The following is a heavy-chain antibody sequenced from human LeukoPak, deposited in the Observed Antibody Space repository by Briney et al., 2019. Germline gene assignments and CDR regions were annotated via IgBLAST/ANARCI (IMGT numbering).Heavy chain of an antibody. J-gene: IGHJ5*02. CDR1: GYTFTSYY. CDR2: MNPNSGNT. Sequence: ASVKVSCKASGYTFTSYYMHWVRQAPGQGLEWMGWMNPNSGNTGYAQKFQGRVTMTRNTSISTAYMELSSLRSEDTAVYYCARGKRITIFGVVIIDNWFDPWGQGTLVTVSS. D-gene: IGHD3-3*01. V-gene: IGHV1-8*02. CDR3: ARGKRITIFGVVIIDNWFDP.